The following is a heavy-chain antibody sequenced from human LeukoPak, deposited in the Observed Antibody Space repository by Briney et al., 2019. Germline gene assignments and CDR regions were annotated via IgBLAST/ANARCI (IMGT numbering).Heavy chain of an antibody. D-gene: IGHD2-8*01. CDR2: IKQNGSEK. CDR1: GFTFSTYW. V-gene: IGHV3-7*01. Sequence: GGSLRLSCAASGFTFSTYWMSWVRQAPGKGLEWVVNIKQNGSEKSYVDSVKGRFTISRDNAKNSLYLQMNNLGAEDTAVYYCADPGVGFWGQGTLVTVSS. CDR3: ADPGVGF. J-gene: IGHJ4*02.